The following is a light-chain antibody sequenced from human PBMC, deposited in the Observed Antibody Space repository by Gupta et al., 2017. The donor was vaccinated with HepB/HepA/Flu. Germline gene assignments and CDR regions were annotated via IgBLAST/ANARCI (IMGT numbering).Light chain of an antibody. CDR2: KAS. CDR3: QHVHSSPWT. V-gene: IGKV1-5*03. Sequence: DIQMTQFPSTLSASIGDRVTITCRASDNVNRWLAWYQQKPGRAPKLLINKASNLENGVSSRFRGSGTGTEFTLTISSLQPDDFATYYCQHVHSSPWTFGQGTKVEVK. J-gene: IGKJ1*01. CDR1: DNVNRW.